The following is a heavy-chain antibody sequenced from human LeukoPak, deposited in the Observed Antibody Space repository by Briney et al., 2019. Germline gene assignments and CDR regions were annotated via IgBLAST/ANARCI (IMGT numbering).Heavy chain of an antibody. J-gene: IGHJ5*02. CDR1: DGSISSSSYY. CDR2: IYYSGST. CDR3: ARATNPYGDRFDP. D-gene: IGHD4-17*01. V-gene: IGHV4-39*01. Sequence: SETLSLTCTVSDGSISSSSYYWGWIRQPPGKGLEWIGSIYYSGSTYYNPSLKSRVTISVDTSKNQFSLKLSSVTAADTAVYYCARATNPYGDRFDPWGQGTLVTVSS.